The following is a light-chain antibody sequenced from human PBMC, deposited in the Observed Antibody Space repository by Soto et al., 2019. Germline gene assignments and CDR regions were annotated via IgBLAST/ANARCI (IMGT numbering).Light chain of an antibody. CDR1: SSDVGAYSY. CDR2: EVS. Sequence: QSALTQPPSASGSPGQSVTISCTGTSSDVGAYSYVSWYQQLPGKAPKLIIYEVSKRPSGVPDRFSGSKSGNTASLTVSGLQAEDEADYYCTSYAGTYSFSYVFGTGTKVTVL. J-gene: IGLJ1*01. CDR3: TSYAGTYSFSYV. V-gene: IGLV2-8*01.